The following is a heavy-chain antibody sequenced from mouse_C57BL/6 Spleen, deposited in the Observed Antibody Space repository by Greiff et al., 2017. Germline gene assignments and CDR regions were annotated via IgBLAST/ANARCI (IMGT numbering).Heavy chain of an antibody. CDR1: GFTFSDYG. CDR3: ARRLRAYFDY. D-gene: IGHD2-4*01. CDR2: ISSGSSTI. J-gene: IGHJ2*01. V-gene: IGHV5-17*01. Sequence: DVKLVESGGGLVKPGGSLKLSCAASGFTFSDYGMHWVRQAPEKGLEWVAYISSGSSTIYYADTVKGRVTISRDNAKNTLFLQMTSLRSEDTAMYYCARRLRAYFDYWGQGTTLTVSS.